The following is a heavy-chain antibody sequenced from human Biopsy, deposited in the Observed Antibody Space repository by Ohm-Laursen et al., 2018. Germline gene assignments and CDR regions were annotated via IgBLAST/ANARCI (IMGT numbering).Heavy chain of an antibody. CDR1: GGSLSSYY. J-gene: IGHJ4*02. V-gene: IGHV4-59*01. D-gene: IGHD2-21*02. CDR3: ARDDGVTEIRGLDY. CDR2: IYYGGTT. Sequence: SETLSLTCTVSGGSLSSYYWSWIRQPPGKGLEWIGYIYYGGTTDYSPSLKSRVTISIDTSKNQFFLKLSSVTAEDTAVYYCARDDGVTEIRGLDYWGQGALVTVSS.